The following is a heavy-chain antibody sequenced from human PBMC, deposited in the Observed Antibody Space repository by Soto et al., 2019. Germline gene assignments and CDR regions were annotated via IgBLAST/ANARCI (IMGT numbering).Heavy chain of an antibody. J-gene: IGHJ4*02. CDR3: AKSGPTNYFDY. CDR2: LSGGGAFT. V-gene: IGHV3-23*01. CDR1: GFTFSTYA. Sequence: GGSLRLSCAASGFTFSTYAMNWVRQAPGEGLEWVSGLSGGGAFTYYADSVKGRFTISRDDSKNTLYLQMNSLRVDDTAVYYCAKSGPTNYFDYWGQGALVTVSS.